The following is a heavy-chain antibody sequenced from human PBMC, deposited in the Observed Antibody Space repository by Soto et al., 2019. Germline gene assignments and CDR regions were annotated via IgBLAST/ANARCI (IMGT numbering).Heavy chain of an antibody. V-gene: IGHV3-48*01. J-gene: IGHJ4*02. CDR3: ARGAHYYDTSGLSY. D-gene: IGHD3-22*01. Sequence: GGSLRLSCAASGFTFSSYAMSWVRQAPGKGLEWVSYISISSSTIYYADSVKGRFTISRDNAKNSLYLQMNSLRAEDTAVYYCARGAHYYDTSGLSYWGQGTLVTVSS. CDR2: ISISSSTI. CDR1: GFTFSSYA.